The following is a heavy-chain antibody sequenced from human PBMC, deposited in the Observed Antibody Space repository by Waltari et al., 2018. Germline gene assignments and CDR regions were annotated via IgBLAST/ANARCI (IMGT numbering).Heavy chain of an antibody. CDR3: ARALPYRDILTGYYDY. CDR1: GGTFSSYA. D-gene: IGHD3-9*01. Sequence: QVQLVQSGAEVKKPGSSVKVSCKASGGTFSSYAISWVRHAPGQGLEWMGGIIPIFGTANYAQKFQGRVTITADESTSTAYMELSSLRSEDTAVYYCARALPYRDILTGYYDYWGQGTLVTVSS. CDR2: IIPIFGTA. V-gene: IGHV1-69*12. J-gene: IGHJ4*02.